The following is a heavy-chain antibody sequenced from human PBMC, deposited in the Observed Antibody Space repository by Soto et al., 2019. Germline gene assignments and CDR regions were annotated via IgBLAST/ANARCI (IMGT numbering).Heavy chain of an antibody. V-gene: IGHV4-34*01. CDR3: ARVGSCSGGSCYSPHYFDY. CDR2: INHSGST. Sequence: SETLSLTCAVYGGSFSGYYWSWIRQPPGKGLEWIGEINHSGSTNYNPSLKSRVTISVDTSKNQFSLKLSSVTAADTAVYYCARVGSCSGGSCYSPHYFDYWGQGTLVTVSS. J-gene: IGHJ4*02. D-gene: IGHD2-15*01. CDR1: GGSFSGYY.